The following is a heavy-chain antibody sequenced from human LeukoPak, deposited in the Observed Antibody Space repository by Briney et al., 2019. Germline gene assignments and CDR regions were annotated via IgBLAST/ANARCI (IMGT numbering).Heavy chain of an antibody. CDR2: INHSRST. J-gene: IGHJ4*02. CDR3: ARESIAAAGTPLDY. CDR1: GGSFSGYY. Sequence: SSETLSLTCAVYGGSFSGYYWSWIRQPPGKGLEWIGEINHSRSTNYNPSLKSRVTISVDTSKNQFSLKLSSVTAADTAVYYCARESIAAAGTPLDYWGQGTLVTVSS. V-gene: IGHV4-34*01. D-gene: IGHD6-13*01.